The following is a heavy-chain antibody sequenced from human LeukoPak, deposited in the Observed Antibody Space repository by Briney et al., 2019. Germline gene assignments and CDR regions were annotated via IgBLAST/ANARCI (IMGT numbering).Heavy chain of an antibody. Sequence: GGSLRLSCAASGFTFSNNWMRWVRQVPGKGLVWLSYVNHDGSKTGYEDSVKGRFTISRDNATNTLYLQMNSLGVEDTGVYDSVQLVQPPASDAFDVWGQGTMVTVSA. J-gene: IGHJ3*01. CDR1: GFTFSNNW. CDR2: VNHDGSKT. CDR3: VQLVQPPASDAFDV. D-gene: IGHD1/OR15-1a*01. V-gene: IGHV3-74*01.